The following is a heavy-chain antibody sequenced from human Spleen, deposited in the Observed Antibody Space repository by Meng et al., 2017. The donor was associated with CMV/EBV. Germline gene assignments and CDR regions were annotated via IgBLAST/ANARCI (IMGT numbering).Heavy chain of an antibody. CDR3: ARGLRIRMFGVVPLGY. CDR1: GYSFKTYD. CDR2: MNPNSGNT. D-gene: IGHD3-3*01. J-gene: IGHJ4*02. Sequence: KVSCKTSGYSFKTYDIHWVRQATGQGLEWMGWMNPNSGNTGSAQKFQGRVTMTRNTSINTAYMELNSLKSEDSALYYCARGLRIRMFGVVPLGYWGQGALVTVSS. V-gene: IGHV1-8*01.